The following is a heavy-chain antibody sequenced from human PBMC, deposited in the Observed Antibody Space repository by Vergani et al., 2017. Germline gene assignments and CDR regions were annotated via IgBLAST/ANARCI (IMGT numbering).Heavy chain of an antibody. CDR3: ASPAGTSTCYQAFGCHFNV. J-gene: IGHJ3*01. V-gene: IGHV1-69*12. CDR2: IIPVFATP. CDR1: GGDFRSSA. Sequence: QVHLVQSGAEVKKPWSSVKVSCSLSGGDFRSSAFAWVRQAPGHGLQWVGGIIPVFATPHYARQFQDRVTITADDSTSTVYMEMRSLVSTDTAVYFCASPAGTSTCYQAFGCHFNVWGQGTRVTVSS. D-gene: IGHD2-2*01.